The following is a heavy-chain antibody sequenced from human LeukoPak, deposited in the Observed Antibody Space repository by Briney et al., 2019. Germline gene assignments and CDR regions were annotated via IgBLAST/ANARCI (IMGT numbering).Heavy chain of an antibody. Sequence: PETPSLTCTVSVGSISSSSDYWGSIRQPPRNGLEWIGSIYYKGNTYNNPSLKSRVTISLDTSKNQFSLKLSSVTAADTAMYYCARQSVRAIAIAARPGNYFDYWGQGTLVTVSS. CDR3: ARQSVRAIAIAARPGNYFDY. J-gene: IGHJ4*02. D-gene: IGHD6-6*01. V-gene: IGHV4-39*01. CDR2: IYYKGNT. CDR1: VGSISSSSDY.